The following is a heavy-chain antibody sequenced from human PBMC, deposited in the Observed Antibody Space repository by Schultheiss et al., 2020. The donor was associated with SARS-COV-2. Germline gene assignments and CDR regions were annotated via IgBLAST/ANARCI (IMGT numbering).Heavy chain of an antibody. CDR1: GGSISNYY. CDR3: ARDWGSRHYYYYYGMDV. Sequence: SETLSLTCTVSGGSISNYYWGWIRQPPGKGLEWIGYISYSGNTNYNPSLKSRVTISLDTSKTQFSLKLTSVTTADTAVYYCARDWGSRHYYYYYGMDVWGQGTTVTVSS. V-gene: IGHV4-59*01. J-gene: IGHJ6*02. D-gene: IGHD7-27*01. CDR2: ISYSGNT.